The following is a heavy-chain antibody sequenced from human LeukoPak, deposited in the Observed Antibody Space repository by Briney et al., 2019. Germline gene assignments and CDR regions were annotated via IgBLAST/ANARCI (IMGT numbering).Heavy chain of an antibody. CDR1: GFTFSSYS. CDR2: ISSSSSYI. J-gene: IGHJ4*02. CDR3: ARTSGSYRNFDY. D-gene: IGHD1-26*01. Sequence: GGSLRLSCAASGFTFSSYSMNWVRQAPGKGLEWVSSISSSSSYIYYADSVKGRFTISRDNAKNSLYLQMNSLRAEGTAVYYCARTSGSYRNFDYWGQGTLVTVSS. V-gene: IGHV3-21*01.